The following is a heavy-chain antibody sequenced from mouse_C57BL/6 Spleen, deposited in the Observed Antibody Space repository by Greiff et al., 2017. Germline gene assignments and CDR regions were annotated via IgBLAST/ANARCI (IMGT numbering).Heavy chain of an antibody. V-gene: IGHV14-2*01. J-gene: IGHJ2*01. CDR2: IDTEAGGT. CDR3: ARSNYYGSSPYYFDY. CDR1: GFNITDYY. Sequence: VQLQQSGAELVKPGASVKLSCTASGFNITDYYMPWVKQRTEQGLEWIGRIDTEAGGTKYAPKFPGKATITTDTSSNTANLQLCIMTSEDTAVYCCARSNYYGSSPYYFDYWGQGTTLTVSS. D-gene: IGHD1-1*01.